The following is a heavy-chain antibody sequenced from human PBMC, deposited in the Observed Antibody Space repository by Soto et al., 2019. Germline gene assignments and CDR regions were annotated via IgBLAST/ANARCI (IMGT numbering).Heavy chain of an antibody. CDR2: IDPSDSYT. Sequence: GESLKISCKGSGYSFTNYWISWVRQMPGKGLEWMGRIDPSDSYTNYSPSFQGHVTISADKSINTAYLQWGSLKASDTATYFCASGGGYSSGWYDAFDIWGQGTMVTVSS. V-gene: IGHV5-10-1*01. D-gene: IGHD6-19*01. CDR1: GYSFTNYW. CDR3: ASGGGYSSGWYDAFDI. J-gene: IGHJ3*02.